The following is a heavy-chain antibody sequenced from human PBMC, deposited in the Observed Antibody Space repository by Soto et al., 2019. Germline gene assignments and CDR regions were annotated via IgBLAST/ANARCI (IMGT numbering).Heavy chain of an antibody. J-gene: IGHJ5*02. CDR3: AKDLLYANTWYPLDP. CDR2: ISGSGVHT. Sequence: GGSLRLSCAASGFTFANYAMTWVRQASGKGLEWVSGISGSGVHTYYADSVKGRFTVSRDNSKSTLYLQMNSLRAEDTALYYCAKDLLYANTWYPLDPWGQGTLVTVSS. V-gene: IGHV3-23*01. D-gene: IGHD6-13*01. CDR1: GFTFANYA.